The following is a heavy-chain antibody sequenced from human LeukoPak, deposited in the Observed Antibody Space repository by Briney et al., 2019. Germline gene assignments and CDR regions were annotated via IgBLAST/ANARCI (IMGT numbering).Heavy chain of an antibody. CDR3: ARPGYSGYDIDY. D-gene: IGHD5-12*01. V-gene: IGHV4-30-2*01. CDR1: GGSISSGGYY. J-gene: IGHJ4*02. Sequence: SETLSLTCTVSGGSISSGGYYWSWIRQPPGKGLEWIGYIYHSGSTYYNPSLKSRVTISVDRSKNQFSLKLSSVTAGDTAVYYCARPGYSGYDIDYWGQGTLVTVSS. CDR2: IYHSGST.